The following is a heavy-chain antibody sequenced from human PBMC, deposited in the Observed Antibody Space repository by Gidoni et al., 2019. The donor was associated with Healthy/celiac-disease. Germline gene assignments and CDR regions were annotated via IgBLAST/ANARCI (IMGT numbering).Heavy chain of an antibody. Sequence: QVQRVPSGAEVKKPGTSVEGSCTASGGSFSSYAISWVRQAPGQGLEWMGGIIPIFGTANYAQKFQGRVTITADESTSTAYMELSSLRSEDTAVYYCARDTLRGYSYGYVYWGQGTLVTVSS. CDR3: ARDTLRGYSYGYVY. CDR1: GGSFSSYA. CDR2: IIPIFGTA. J-gene: IGHJ4*02. V-gene: IGHV1-69*01. D-gene: IGHD5-18*01.